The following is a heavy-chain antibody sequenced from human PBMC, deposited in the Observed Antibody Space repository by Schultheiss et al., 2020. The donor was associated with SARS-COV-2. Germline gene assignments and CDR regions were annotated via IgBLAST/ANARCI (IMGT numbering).Heavy chain of an antibody. J-gene: IGHJ4*02. CDR3: ARDHEYSDQHYFDY. Sequence: SVKVSCKASGGTFSSYAISWVRQAPGQGLEWMGKIIPIFDTTNYAQKFQGRVTMTRDTSTSTVYMELRSLRSEDAAVYYCARDHEYSDQHYFDYWGQGALVTVSS. V-gene: IGHV1-69*05. CDR2: IIPIFDTT. CDR1: GGTFSSYA. D-gene: IGHD1-26*01.